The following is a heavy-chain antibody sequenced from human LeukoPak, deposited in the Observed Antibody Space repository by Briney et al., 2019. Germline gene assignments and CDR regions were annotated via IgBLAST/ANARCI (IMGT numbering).Heavy chain of an antibody. D-gene: IGHD5-24*01. V-gene: IGHV3-23*01. Sequence: PGGSLRLSCAASGFTFSVAAMTWVRRAPGKGLEWVSLIGESGESTYYADSVKGRFTISRDNSKNTLSLQMNSLRVEDTAMYFCAKDIQLSTWGLGTMVSVSS. CDR3: AKDIQLST. CDR1: GFTFSVAA. CDR2: IGESGEST. J-gene: IGHJ3*01.